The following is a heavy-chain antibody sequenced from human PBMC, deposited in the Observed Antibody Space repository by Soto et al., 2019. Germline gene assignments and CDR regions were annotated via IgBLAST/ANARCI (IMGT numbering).Heavy chain of an antibody. CDR1: GFTFSSYG. CDR2: IWYDGSNK. Sequence: PGGSLRLSCAASGFTFSSYGMHWVRQAPGKGLEWVAVIWYDGSNKYYAESVKGRFTISRDNSKNTLYLQMNSLRAGDTALYYCASSSSIAARNNWFDPWGQGTLVTVSS. V-gene: IGHV3-33*01. J-gene: IGHJ5*02. D-gene: IGHD6-6*01. CDR3: ASSSSIAARNNWFDP.